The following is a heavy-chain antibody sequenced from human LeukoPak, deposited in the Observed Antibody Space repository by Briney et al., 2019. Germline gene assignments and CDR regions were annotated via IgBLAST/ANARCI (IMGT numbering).Heavy chain of an antibody. V-gene: IGHV1-18*01. CDR1: GYTFTGYA. D-gene: IGHD3-10*01. J-gene: IGHJ6*02. CDR2: ISAYNGVT. CDR3: ARDQLRYYGSGSYYSDMDV. Sequence: ASVKVSCKASGYTFTGYAVSWVRQAPGQGLEWIGWISAYNGVTNYAQKFQGRVTVTTDTSTTTGYMELRSLRSDDTAVYYCARDQLRYYGSGSYYSDMDVWGQGTTVTVSS.